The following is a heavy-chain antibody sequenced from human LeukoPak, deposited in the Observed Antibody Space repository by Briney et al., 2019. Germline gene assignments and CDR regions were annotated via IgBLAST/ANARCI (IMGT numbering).Heavy chain of an antibody. CDR3: AMRESLWRMIDS. CDR1: GYTFTSYW. V-gene: IGHV5-51*01. CDR2: IY. J-gene: IGHJ3*02. D-gene: IGHD2-21*01. Sequence: GESLKISCKGSGYTFTSYWIGWVRQMPGKGLEWMGFIYSPSFQGQVTISADKSISTAYLHWSSLKASDTAMYYCAMRESLWRMIDSWGQGTMVTVSS.